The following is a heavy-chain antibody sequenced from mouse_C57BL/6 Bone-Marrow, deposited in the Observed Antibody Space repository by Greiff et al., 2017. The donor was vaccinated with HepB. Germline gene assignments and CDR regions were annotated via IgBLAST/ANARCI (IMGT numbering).Heavy chain of an antibody. CDR1: GFPFSDYG. V-gene: IGHV5-17*01. CDR2: ISSGSSTI. Sequence: DVMLVESGGGLVKPGGSLKLSCAASGFPFSDYGLHWVRQAPEKGLEWVAYISSGSSTIYYADTVKGRFTISRDNAKNTLFLHMTSLRSEDTAMYYCARRRGGYFDVWGTGTTVTVSS. CDR3: ARRRGGYFDV. J-gene: IGHJ1*03.